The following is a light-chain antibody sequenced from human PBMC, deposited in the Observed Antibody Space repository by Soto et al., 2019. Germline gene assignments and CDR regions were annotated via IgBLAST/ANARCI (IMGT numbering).Light chain of an antibody. V-gene: IGLV2-14*03. CDR3: SSFSNSDTPYV. CDR2: DVS. Sequence: QSVLAQPASVSGSPGQSITISCAGSSRDIGGYDFVSWYQKQPGEVPKLIIFDVSDRPSGVSDSFSGSKSGDTASLTISGLQVEDEADYYCSSFSNSDTPYVFGTGTKVTVL. J-gene: IGLJ1*01. CDR1: SRDIGGYDF.